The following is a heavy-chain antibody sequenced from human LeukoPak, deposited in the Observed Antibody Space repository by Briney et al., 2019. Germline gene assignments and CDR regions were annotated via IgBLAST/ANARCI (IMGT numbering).Heavy chain of an antibody. CDR2: IIQDGSEK. J-gene: IGHJ3*01. V-gene: IGHV3-7*01. D-gene: IGHD2-15*01. Sequence: GGPLRLSCEAPGFTFGGLQRSWVRRPPGKGRGWVAKIIQDGSEKYYMDSVKGRFFISRDNGKNSLYLQMNSLRVEDTAVYYCARDWRQDNAFDLWGQGTMVTVSS. CDR1: GFTFGGLQ. CDR3: ARDWRQDNAFDL.